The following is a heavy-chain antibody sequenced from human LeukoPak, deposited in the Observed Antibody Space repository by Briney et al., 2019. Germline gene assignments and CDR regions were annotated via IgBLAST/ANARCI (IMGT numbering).Heavy chain of an antibody. Sequence: PGGSLRLSCAASGFTFSSYAMSWVRQAPGKGLEWGSVISGSGGSTYYADSVKGRFTISRDNAKNSLYLQMNSLRAEDTAVYYCAELGITMIGGVWGKGTTVTISS. V-gene: IGHV3-23*01. D-gene: IGHD3-10*02. J-gene: IGHJ6*04. CDR2: ISGSGGST. CDR1: GFTFSSYA. CDR3: AELGITMIGGV.